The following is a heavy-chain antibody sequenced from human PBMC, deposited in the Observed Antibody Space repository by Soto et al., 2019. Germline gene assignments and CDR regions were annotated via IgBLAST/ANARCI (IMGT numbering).Heavy chain of an antibody. CDR3: ARERSSRQHTRDYSYYYGMDV. J-gene: IGHJ6*02. V-gene: IGHV4-31*03. D-gene: IGHD6-13*01. CDR1: GVSISSGGYY. CDR2: IYYSGST. Sequence: SETLSLTCTVSGVSISSGGYYWSWIGQHPGKGLEWIGYIYYSGSTYYNPSLKSRVTISVDTSKNQFSLKLSSVTAADTAVYYCARERSSRQHTRDYSYYYGMDVWGQRTTVTVAS.